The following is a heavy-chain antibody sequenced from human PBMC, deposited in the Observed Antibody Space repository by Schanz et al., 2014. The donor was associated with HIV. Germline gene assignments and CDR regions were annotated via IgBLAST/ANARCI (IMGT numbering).Heavy chain of an antibody. J-gene: IGHJ3*02. CDR2: ISGYKGNT. D-gene: IGHD2-2*01. CDR3: ARDLSLASSTPTLAFDI. V-gene: IGHV1-18*01. Sequence: QIQLVQSGAEVKKPGASVKVSCRASGYTFTTYGITWVRQAPGQGLEWMGWISGYKGNTNYAQKLQGRVTMTTDTSTSTAYMELRSLRSDDTAVYYCARDLSLASSTPTLAFDIWGQGTMVTVSS. CDR1: GYTFTTYG.